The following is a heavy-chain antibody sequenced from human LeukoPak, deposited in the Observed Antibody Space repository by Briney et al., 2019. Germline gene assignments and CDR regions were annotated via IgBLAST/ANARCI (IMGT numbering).Heavy chain of an antibody. CDR2: ISCSGSST. Sequence: GGSLRLSCAASGFIFASYAMSWVRQAPGKGLEWVSAISCSGSSTYYAYSVKGLFTISRANSKNTLYLQMNSLRAEDTAVYYCAKDIVVVPAAIRAVATIRDYWGQGTLVTVSS. CDR1: GFIFASYA. J-gene: IGHJ4*02. CDR3: AKDIVVVPAAIRAVATIRDY. V-gene: IGHV3-23*01. D-gene: IGHD2-2*02.